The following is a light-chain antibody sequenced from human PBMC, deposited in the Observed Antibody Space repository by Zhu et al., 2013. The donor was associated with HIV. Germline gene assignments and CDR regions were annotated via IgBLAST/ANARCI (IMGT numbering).Light chain of an antibody. CDR3: QRNYTPLNT. CDR2: ADS. J-gene: IGKJ2*01. V-gene: IGKV3-20*01. CDR1: QSIDNNF. Sequence: EIVLTQSPVTLSLSPGERATLSCRASQSIDNNFLAWYQQKPGQAPRLLIYADSRRATGIPDRFSGTGSGTDFTLTISSLQAEDVAVYCCQRNYTPLNTFGLGDQAGD.